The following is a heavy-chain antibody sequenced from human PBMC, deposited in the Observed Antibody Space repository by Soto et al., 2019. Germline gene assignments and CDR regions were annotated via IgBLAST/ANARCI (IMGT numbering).Heavy chain of an antibody. CDR1: GFTFSSYA. Sequence: EVQLLESGGGLVQPGGSLRLSCAASGFTFSSYAMSWVRQAPGKGLEWVTVISGSAGSTYYADSVKGRFTISRDNSKDTLNLQMNSLRAEDTAVYYCAKNTVCSSTSCYLDYWGQGTLVTVSS. CDR2: ISGSAGST. CDR3: AKNTVCSSTSCYLDY. D-gene: IGHD2-2*01. J-gene: IGHJ4*02. V-gene: IGHV3-23*01.